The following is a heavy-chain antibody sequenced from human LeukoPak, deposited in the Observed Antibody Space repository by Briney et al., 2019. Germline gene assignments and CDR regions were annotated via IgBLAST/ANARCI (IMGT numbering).Heavy chain of an antibody. D-gene: IGHD3-10*01. CDR2: IYHSGST. Sequence: PSETLSLTCTVSGYSISSGYYWGWIRQPPGKGLEWIGSIYHSGSTYYNPSLKSRVTISVDTSKNQFSLKLSSVTAADTAVYYCARRLRRGFGYWGQGTLVTVSS. CDR1: GYSISSGYY. CDR3: ARRLRRGFGY. J-gene: IGHJ4*02. V-gene: IGHV4-38-2*02.